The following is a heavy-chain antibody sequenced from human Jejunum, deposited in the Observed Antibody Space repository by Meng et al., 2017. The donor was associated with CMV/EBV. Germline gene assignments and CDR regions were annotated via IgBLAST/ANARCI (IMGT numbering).Heavy chain of an antibody. CDR1: TSNNYH. V-gene: IGHV4-39*07. J-gene: IGHJ4*02. CDR2: IYYTGTA. CDR3: ARDASSNQEQWLRQLDY. Sequence: TSNNYHWGWIRQPPEKGLEWIGSIYYTGTASYNPSLESRVTISADTSRNQISLRLKSVTADDTAVYYCARDASSNQEQWLRQLDYWGQGTLVTVSS. D-gene: IGHD5-12*01.